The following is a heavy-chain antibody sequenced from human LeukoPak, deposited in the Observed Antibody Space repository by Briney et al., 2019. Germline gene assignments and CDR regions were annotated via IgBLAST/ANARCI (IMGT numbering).Heavy chain of an antibody. CDR3: ARIAAPVDY. V-gene: IGHV4-59*11. Sequence: SETLSLTCTVSGGSISSHYWSWIRQSPGKGLEWIGYIYYSGSTNYNPSLKSRVTISVDTSKNQFSLKLSSVTAADTAVYYCARIAAPVDYWGQGTLVTVSS. CDR2: IYYSGST. D-gene: IGHD6-13*01. J-gene: IGHJ4*02. CDR1: GGSISSHY.